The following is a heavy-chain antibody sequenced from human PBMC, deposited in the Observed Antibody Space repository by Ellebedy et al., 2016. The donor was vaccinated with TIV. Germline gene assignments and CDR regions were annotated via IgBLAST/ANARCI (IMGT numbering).Heavy chain of an antibody. V-gene: IGHV1-2*02. Sequence: AASVKVSCKASGYTFIAYYIHWVRQAPGQGLEWMGWINPNSGATNYAQKFQGRVSVARDPSITTAYMELSSLTSDDTAMYYCARVKQILAQGQTYGLDVWGRGTTVTVSS. D-gene: IGHD3-3*02. CDR2: INPNSGAT. CDR1: GYTFIAYY. CDR3: ARVKQILAQGQTYGLDV. J-gene: IGHJ6*02.